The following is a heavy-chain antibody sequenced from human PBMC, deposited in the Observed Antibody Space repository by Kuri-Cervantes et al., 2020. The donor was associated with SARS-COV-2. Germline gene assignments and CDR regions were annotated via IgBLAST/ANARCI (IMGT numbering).Heavy chain of an antibody. Sequence: GESLKISCAASGFTFSGHWMHWVRQAPGKGLVWVPRIKFDGRHTNYADSVKGRFTISRDNAKNTLHLQMNSLGVEDTAVYYCVRDRLGQYHYDTSGYSFDYWGRGTLVTVSS. CDR2: IKFDGRHT. J-gene: IGHJ4*02. CDR3: VRDRLGQYHYDTSGYSFDY. D-gene: IGHD3-22*01. CDR1: GFTFSGHW. V-gene: IGHV3-74*01.